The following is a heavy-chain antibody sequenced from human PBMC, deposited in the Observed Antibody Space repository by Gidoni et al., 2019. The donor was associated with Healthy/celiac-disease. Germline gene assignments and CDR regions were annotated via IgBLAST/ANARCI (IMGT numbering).Heavy chain of an antibody. J-gene: IGHJ4*02. CDR1: GVTFSSSW. CDR2: ITQDGSEK. CDR3: ARGVDIVVVVAAFDY. V-gene: IGHV3-7*03. D-gene: IGHD2-15*01. Sequence: EVQLVESGGGLVQPGGARRRAWAAAGVTFSSSWMSWVRQAPGKGLEWVANITQDGSEKYYVDSVKGRFTISRDNAKNSLYLQMNSLRAEDTAVYYCARGVDIVVVVAAFDYWGQGTLVTVSS.